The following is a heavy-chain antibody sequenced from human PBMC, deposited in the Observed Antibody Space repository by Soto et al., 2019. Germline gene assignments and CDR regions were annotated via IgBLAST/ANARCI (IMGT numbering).Heavy chain of an antibody. Sequence: ASVKVSCKASGYTFTSYYMHWVRQAPGQGLEWMGIINPSGGSTSYAQKFQGRDTMTRDTSTSTVYMELSSLRSEDTAVYYCARGGVVVPAASEGPNYYYYYMDVWGKGTTVTVSS. D-gene: IGHD2-2*01. V-gene: IGHV1-46*03. CDR2: INPSGGST. J-gene: IGHJ6*03. CDR3: ARGGVVVPAASEGPNYYYYYMDV. CDR1: GYTFTSYY.